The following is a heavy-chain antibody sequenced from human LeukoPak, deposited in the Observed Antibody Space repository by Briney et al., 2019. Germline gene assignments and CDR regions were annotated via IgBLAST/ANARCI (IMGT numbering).Heavy chain of an antibody. CDR3: ARADYSSTWSHGYYYMDV. V-gene: IGHV4-38-2*02. Sequence: SETLSLTCTVSGYSISSGYYWGWIRQPPGKGLEWIGSIYHSGSTYYNPSLKSRVTISVDTSKNQFSLKLSSVTAADTAVYYCARADYSSTWSHGYYYMDVWGKGTTVTVSS. CDR1: GYSISSGYY. CDR2: IYHSGST. D-gene: IGHD6-13*01. J-gene: IGHJ6*03.